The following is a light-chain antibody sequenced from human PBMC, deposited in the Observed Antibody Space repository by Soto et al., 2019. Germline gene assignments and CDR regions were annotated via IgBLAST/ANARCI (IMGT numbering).Light chain of an antibody. CDR3: QKSDYHPI. Sequence: DIQMTQSPSSLSASVGDRVTITCQASHDITSYLNWYQHKPGKAPKLLNYDASILEAGVPSRFSGSGSRTDFTFTISSLPPEDVATYYFQKSDYHPIFGPGTTVDFK. CDR1: HDITSY. V-gene: IGKV1-33*01. J-gene: IGKJ3*01. CDR2: DAS.